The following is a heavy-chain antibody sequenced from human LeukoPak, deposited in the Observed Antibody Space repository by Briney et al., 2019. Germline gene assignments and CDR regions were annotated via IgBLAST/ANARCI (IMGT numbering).Heavy chain of an antibody. Sequence: PGGSLRLSCAASGFTFSSSAMSWVRQAPGKGLEWVSAISGSGSSTYYADSVKGRFTISRDSSRNTLFLHMNTLRAEDTAIYYCAKDRTVGASYWYFDLWGRGTLVTVSS. CDR1: GFTFSSSA. CDR2: ISGSGSST. D-gene: IGHD1-26*01. CDR3: AKDRTVGASYWYFDL. J-gene: IGHJ2*01. V-gene: IGHV3-23*01.